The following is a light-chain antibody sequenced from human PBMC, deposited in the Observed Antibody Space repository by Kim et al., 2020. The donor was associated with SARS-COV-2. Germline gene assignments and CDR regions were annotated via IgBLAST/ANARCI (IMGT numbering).Light chain of an antibody. CDR3: CSYAGSTTYYV. J-gene: IGLJ1*01. Sequence: QSALTQPASVSGSRGQSITISCTGTSSDVGIFDLVSWFQQRPGKAPKLIISEVTKRPSGVPNRFSGSKSGNTASLTISGLQTEDEADYYCCSYAGSTTYYVFGTGTKVTVL. CDR2: EVT. V-gene: IGLV2-23*02. CDR1: SSDVGIFDL.